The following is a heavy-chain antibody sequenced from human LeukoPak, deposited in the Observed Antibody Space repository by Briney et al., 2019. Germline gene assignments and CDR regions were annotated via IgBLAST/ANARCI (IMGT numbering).Heavy chain of an antibody. CDR1: GITFSSYA. J-gene: IGHJ4*02. CDR2: ISGSGHST. Sequence: GGSLRLSCAASGITFSSYAMSWVRQAPGKGLEWVSAISGSGHSTYYADSVKGRFTISRDNSKNTLYLQVNSLRAEDTAVYYCARGPYCGGGSCFTTGLFDFWGQGTLVTVSS. V-gene: IGHV3-23*01. D-gene: IGHD2-15*01. CDR3: ARGPYCGGGSCFTTGLFDF.